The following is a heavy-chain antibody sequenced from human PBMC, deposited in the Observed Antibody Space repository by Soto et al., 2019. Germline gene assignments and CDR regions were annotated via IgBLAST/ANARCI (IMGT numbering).Heavy chain of an antibody. CDR1: GFTFSSYG. D-gene: IGHD5-12*01. CDR2: ISYDGSNK. V-gene: IGHV3-30*03. Sequence: GGSLRLSCAASGFTFSSYGMHWVRQAPGKGLEWVAVISYDGSNKYYADSVKGRFTISRDNSKNTLYLQMNSLRAEDTAVYYCARHVSGYAEDYYYYYMNVWGKGTTVTVSS. CDR3: ARHVSGYAEDYYYYYMNV. J-gene: IGHJ6*03.